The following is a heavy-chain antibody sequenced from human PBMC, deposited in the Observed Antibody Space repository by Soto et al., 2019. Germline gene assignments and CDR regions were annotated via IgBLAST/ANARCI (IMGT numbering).Heavy chain of an antibody. D-gene: IGHD4-17*01. CDR1: GGSISSYY. J-gene: IGHJ5*02. CDR3: ARVSEHADDYGVWFDP. V-gene: IGHV4-59*01. CDR2: IYYSGST. Sequence: PSETLSLTCTVSGGSISSYYWSWIRQPPGKGLEWIGYIYYSGSTNYNPSLKSRVTISVDTSKNQFSLKLSSVTAADTAVYYCARVSEHADDYGVWFDPWGQGTLVTVSS.